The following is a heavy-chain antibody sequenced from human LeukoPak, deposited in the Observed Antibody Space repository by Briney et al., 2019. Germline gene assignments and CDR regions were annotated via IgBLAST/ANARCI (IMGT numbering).Heavy chain of an antibody. J-gene: IGHJ4*02. Sequence: SETLSLTCTVSGGSVNDYYWNWIRQPAGKGLEWIGRINTSGSASYNPSLKSRVTMSVDTSTNQFSLKLTSVTAADTAVYYCARDGTPRSYDHWGQGTLVTVSS. V-gene: IGHV4-4*07. CDR1: GGSVNDYY. CDR3: ARDGTPRSYDH. D-gene: IGHD1-26*01. CDR2: INTSGSA.